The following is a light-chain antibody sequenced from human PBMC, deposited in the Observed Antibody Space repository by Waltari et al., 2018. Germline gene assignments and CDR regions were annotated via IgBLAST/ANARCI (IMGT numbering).Light chain of an antibody. Sequence: QSVLTQPPSASATPGQRVPISCSGSSSHIGSNAVNWYQQLPGAAPKPLIYINNQRPSGVPDRFSVSNSGTSASLAISGLQSEDEADYYCSTWDDSLHGVVFGGGTKLTVL. CDR2: INN. CDR1: SSHIGSNA. V-gene: IGLV1-44*01. J-gene: IGLJ2*01. CDR3: STWDDSLHGVV.